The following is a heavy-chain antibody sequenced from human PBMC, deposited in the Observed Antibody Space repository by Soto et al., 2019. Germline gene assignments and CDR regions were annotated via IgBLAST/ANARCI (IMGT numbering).Heavy chain of an antibody. J-gene: IGHJ4*02. V-gene: IGHV3-48*02. CDR3: TKDRHPDGIWTFDF. CDR2: ISSSGTTI. D-gene: IGHD3-9*01. CDR1: GFSFSSYT. Sequence: GGSLRLSCAASGFSFSSYTMNWVRQAPGKGLEWLSDISSSGTTIYYADSVKGRFTISRDNAKNSLYLQMNSLRDEDSAIYYCTKDRHPDGIWTFDFWGQGTLVTVSS.